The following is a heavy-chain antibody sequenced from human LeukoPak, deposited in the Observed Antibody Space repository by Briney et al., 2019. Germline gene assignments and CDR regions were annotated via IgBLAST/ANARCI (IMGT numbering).Heavy chain of an antibody. V-gene: IGHV3-30*18. CDR1: GFTFSSYG. CDR3: AKDEAYQTLSPYYYGMDV. J-gene: IGHJ6*02. Sequence: PGGSLRLSCAASGFTFSSYGMHWVRQAPGKGLEWVAVISYDGSNKYYADSVKGRFTISRDNSKNTLYLQMNSLRAEDTAVYYCAKDEAYQTLSPYYYGMDVWGQGTTVTVSS. D-gene: IGHD2-2*01. CDR2: ISYDGSNK.